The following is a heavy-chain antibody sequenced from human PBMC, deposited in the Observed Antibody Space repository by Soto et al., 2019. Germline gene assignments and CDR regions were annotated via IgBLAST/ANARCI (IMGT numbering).Heavy chain of an antibody. Sequence: GGSLRLSCAASGFTFSSYGMHWVRQAPGKGLEWVAVISYDGSNKYYADSVKGRFTISRDNSKNTLYLQMNSLRAEDTAVYYCAKDMYPVGYRYYFDYWGQGTLVTVSS. CDR3: AKDMYPVGYRYYFDY. D-gene: IGHD1-26*01. J-gene: IGHJ4*02. CDR1: GFTFSSYG. V-gene: IGHV3-30*18. CDR2: ISYDGSNK.